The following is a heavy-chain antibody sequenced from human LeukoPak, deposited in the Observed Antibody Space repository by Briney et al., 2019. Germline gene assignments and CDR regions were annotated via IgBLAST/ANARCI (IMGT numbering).Heavy chain of an antibody. Sequence: PSETLSLTCTVSGVSVASTGCYWGWIRQSPGKGLEWIGSTYYTGEIYSTPSLKSRLTISVDTSKNQFALTLTSVTAADTAVYYCGRHVSNGWDYHYGLDVWGQGTTVTVSS. CDR3: GRHVSNGWDYHYGLDV. D-gene: IGHD6-19*01. J-gene: IGHJ6*02. V-gene: IGHV4-39*01. CDR2: TYYTGEI. CDR1: GVSVASTGCY.